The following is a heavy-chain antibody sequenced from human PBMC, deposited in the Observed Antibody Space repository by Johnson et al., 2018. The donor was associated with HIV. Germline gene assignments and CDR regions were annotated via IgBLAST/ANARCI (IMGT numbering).Heavy chain of an antibody. V-gene: IGHV3-7*01. CDR2: IKQDGSEK. D-gene: IGHD2-15*01. J-gene: IGHJ3*02. CDR1: GFTFSRYW. CDR3: ATDIVVVLAVTGTGAAFDI. Sequence: VQLVESGGGLVKPGGSLRLSCVASGFTFSRYWMSWVRQAPGKGLEWVANIKQDGSEKYYVDSVKGRFTISRDNAKNSLYLQMNSLRAEDTAVYYCATDIVVVLAVTGTGAAFDIWGQGTMVTVSS.